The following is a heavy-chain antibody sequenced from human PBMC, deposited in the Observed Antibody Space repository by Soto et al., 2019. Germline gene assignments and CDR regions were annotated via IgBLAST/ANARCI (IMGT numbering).Heavy chain of an antibody. CDR3: ARVGTDYGSGSPYYSDY. J-gene: IGHJ4*02. V-gene: IGHV3-21*06. CDR2: ISPSSSFL. CDR1: GFSFRSYY. Sequence: LRLSCAASGFSFRSYYLNWVRQAPGRGLEWVSSISPSSSFLSYADSVKGRFTISRDNAKSSVHLQMNSLRAEDTAVYFCARVGTDYGSGSPYYSDYWGQGTLVTVSS. D-gene: IGHD3-10*01.